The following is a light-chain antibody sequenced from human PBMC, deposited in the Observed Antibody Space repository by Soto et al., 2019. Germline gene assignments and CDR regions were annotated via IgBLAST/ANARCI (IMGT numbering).Light chain of an antibody. CDR3: SSYTSSSTPHVV. CDR2: DVS. V-gene: IGLV2-14*01. Sequence: QPGSVSGSPGQSITISCTGTSSDVGGYNYVSWYQQHPGKAPKLMIYDVSNRPSGVSNRFSGSKSGNTASLTISGLQAEDEADYYCSSYTSSSTPHVVFGGGTKLTVL. J-gene: IGLJ2*01. CDR1: SSDVGGYNY.